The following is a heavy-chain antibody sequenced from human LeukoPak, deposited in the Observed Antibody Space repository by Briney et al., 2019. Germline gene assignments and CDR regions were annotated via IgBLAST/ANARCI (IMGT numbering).Heavy chain of an antibody. CDR2: ITSSSSTI. CDR3: ARDHHRRLYDSQARDVFDI. J-gene: IGHJ3*02. V-gene: IGHV3-48*01. D-gene: IGHD3-22*01. CDR1: GFTFSSYS. Sequence: PGGSLRLSCAASGFTFSSYSMNWVRQAPGKGLEWVSYITSSSSTIHYADSVKGRFTISRDNAKNSLYLQMHSLGAEDTAVYYCARDHHRRLYDSQARDVFDIWGQGTMVTVSS.